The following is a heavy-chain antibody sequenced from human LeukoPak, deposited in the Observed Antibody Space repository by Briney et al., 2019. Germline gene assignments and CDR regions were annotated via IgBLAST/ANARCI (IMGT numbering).Heavy chain of an antibody. V-gene: IGHV1-8*01. CDR3: ARGPYYYDSSGYYSLFDY. D-gene: IGHD3-22*01. Sequence: ASVKVSCKASGYTFTSYDINWVRQATGQGLEWMGWMNPNSGNTDYAQKFQGRVTMTRNTSISTAYMELSSLRSEDTAVYYCARGPYYYDSSGYYSLFDYWGQGTLVTVSS. CDR2: MNPNSGNT. J-gene: IGHJ4*02. CDR1: GYTFTSYD.